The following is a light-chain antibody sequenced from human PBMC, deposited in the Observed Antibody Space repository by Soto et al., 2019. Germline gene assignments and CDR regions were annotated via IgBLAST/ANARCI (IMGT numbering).Light chain of an antibody. V-gene: IGLV3-1*01. CDR2: QDS. J-gene: IGLJ2*01. CDR3: QAWDSSTEMV. CDR1: KLGDKY. Sequence: SYELTQPPSVSVSPGPTASITCSGDKLGDKYACWYQQKPGQSPVLVIYQDSKRPSGIPERFSGSNSGNTATLTISGTQAMDEADYYCQAWDSSTEMVFGGGTKLTVL.